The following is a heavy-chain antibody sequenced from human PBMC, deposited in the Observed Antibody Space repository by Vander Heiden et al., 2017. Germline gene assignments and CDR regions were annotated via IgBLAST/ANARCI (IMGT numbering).Heavy chain of an antibody. Sequence: EVQLVESGGGLVKPGGSLRFSCAASGSPFRNAWMSWVRQAPGKGLEWVGRIKSKTDGGTTDYAAPVKGRFTISRDDSKNTLYLQMNSLKTEDTAVYYCTTVVWGSGSYPGPFDYWGQGTLVTVSS. D-gene: IGHD1-26*01. CDR2: IKSKTDGGTT. V-gene: IGHV3-15*01. CDR1: GSPFRNAW. J-gene: IGHJ4*02. CDR3: TTVVWGSGSYPGPFDY.